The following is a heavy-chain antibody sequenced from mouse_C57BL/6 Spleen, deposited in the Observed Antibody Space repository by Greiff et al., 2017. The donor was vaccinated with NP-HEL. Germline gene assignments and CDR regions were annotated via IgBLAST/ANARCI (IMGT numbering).Heavy chain of an antibody. CDR2: INPNNGGT. CDR1: GYTFTDYY. V-gene: IGHV1-26*01. Sequence: VHVKQSGPELVKPGASVKISCKASGYTFTDYYMNWVKQSHGKSLEWIGDINPNNGGTSYNQKFKGKATLTVDKSSSTAYMELRSLTSEDSAVYYCARADYYGTAWFAYWGQGTLVTVSA. J-gene: IGHJ3*01. CDR3: ARADYYGTAWFAY. D-gene: IGHD2-1*01.